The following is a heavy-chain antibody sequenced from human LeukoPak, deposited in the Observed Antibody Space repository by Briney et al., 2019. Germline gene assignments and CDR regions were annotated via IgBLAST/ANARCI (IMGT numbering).Heavy chain of an antibody. Sequence: ASVKVSCKASGYTFTDYYMRWVRQAPGQGLEWMGWINPNSGGTNYAQKFQGRVTMTRDTSISTAYMELSRLRSDDTAVYYCARGRDSSSWYDGMDVWGQGTTVTVSS. V-gene: IGHV1-2*02. D-gene: IGHD6-13*01. CDR1: GYTFTDYY. CDR3: ARGRDSSSWYDGMDV. CDR2: INPNSGGT. J-gene: IGHJ6*02.